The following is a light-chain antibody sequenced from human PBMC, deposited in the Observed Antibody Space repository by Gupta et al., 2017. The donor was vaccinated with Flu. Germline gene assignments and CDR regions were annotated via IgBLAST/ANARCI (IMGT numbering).Light chain of an antibody. CDR3: HHCGT. V-gene: IGKV3-20*01. CDR1: QSITSGD. CDR2: GAS. J-gene: IGKJ1*01. Sequence: TQSPGTLSLSPRERATLSCRASQSITSGDLAWYQQKPGQAPRLLIFGASSRATGIPDRFSGSGSGTDFTLTISRLEPEDFAGYFCHHCGTFAYGTKVEI.